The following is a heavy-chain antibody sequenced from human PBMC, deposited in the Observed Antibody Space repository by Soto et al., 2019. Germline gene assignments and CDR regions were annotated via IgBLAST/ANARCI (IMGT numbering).Heavy chain of an antibody. Sequence: PSETLSLTCTVSGGSISSSSYFWGWIRQPPGKGLERIGSIYYSGSTNYNPSLKSRVTISVDKSKNQFSLKLSSVTAADTAVYYCARSPDSSGYYPRRYYYGMDVWGQGTTVT. CDR3: ARSPDSSGYYPRRYYYGMDV. J-gene: IGHJ6*02. V-gene: IGHV4-39*07. D-gene: IGHD3-22*01. CDR2: IYYSGST. CDR1: GGSISSSSYF.